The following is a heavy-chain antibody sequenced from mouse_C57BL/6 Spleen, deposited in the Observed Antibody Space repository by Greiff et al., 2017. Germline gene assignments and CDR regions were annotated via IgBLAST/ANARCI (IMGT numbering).Heavy chain of an antibody. CDR3: ARYDEGAWFAY. Sequence: VKLMESGAELVRPGASVKLSCKASGYTFTDYYINWVKQRPGQGLEWIARIYPGSGNTYYNEKFKGKATLTAEKSSSTAYMQLSSLTSEDSAVYFCARYDEGAWFAYWGQGTLVTVSA. D-gene: IGHD2-12*01. CDR2: IYPGSGNT. CDR1: GYTFTDYY. V-gene: IGHV1-76*01. J-gene: IGHJ3*01.